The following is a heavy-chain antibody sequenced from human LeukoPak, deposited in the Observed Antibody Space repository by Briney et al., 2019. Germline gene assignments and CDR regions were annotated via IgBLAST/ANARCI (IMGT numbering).Heavy chain of an antibody. J-gene: IGHJ4*02. CDR2: ISSSSSYI. Sequence: SGGSLRLSCAASGFTFSSSWMSWVRQAPGKGLEWVSSISSSSSYIYYADSVKGRFTISRDNAKNSLYLQMNSLRAEDTAVYYCARDILSYYGSGWSFDYWGQGTLVTVSS. CDR1: GFTFSSSW. CDR3: ARDILSYYGSGWSFDY. V-gene: IGHV3-21*01. D-gene: IGHD3-10*01.